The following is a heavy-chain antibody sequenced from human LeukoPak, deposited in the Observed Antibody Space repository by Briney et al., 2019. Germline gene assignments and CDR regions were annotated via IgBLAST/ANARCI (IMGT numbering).Heavy chain of an antibody. CDR2: IYPGESHT. J-gene: IGHJ5*02. CDR3: ARQDGYSSGWYGVGFDP. V-gene: IGHV5-51*01. Sequence: GESLKISCKGSGYSFSNYWIGWVRQMPGKGLEWMGIIYPGESHTRYSPSFQGQVTIPADKSISTAYLQWSSLKASDTAIYYCARQDGYSSGWYGVGFDPWGQGTLVTVSS. CDR1: GYSFSNYW. D-gene: IGHD6-19*01.